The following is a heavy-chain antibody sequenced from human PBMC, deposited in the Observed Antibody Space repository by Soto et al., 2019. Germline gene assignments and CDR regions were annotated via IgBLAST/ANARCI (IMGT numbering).Heavy chain of an antibody. D-gene: IGHD6-19*01. CDR2: ISGSGGST. Sequence: PGGSLRLSCAASGFTFSSYAMSWVRQAPGKGLEWVSAISGSGGSTYYADSVKGRFTISRDNSKNTLYLQMNSLRAEDTAVYYCAKDPVRYSSGWTNWFDPWGQGTLVTVSS. CDR1: GFTFSSYA. V-gene: IGHV3-23*01. J-gene: IGHJ5*02. CDR3: AKDPVRYSSGWTNWFDP.